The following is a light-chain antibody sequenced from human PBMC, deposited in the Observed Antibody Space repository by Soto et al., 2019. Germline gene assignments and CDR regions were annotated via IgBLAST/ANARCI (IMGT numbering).Light chain of an antibody. CDR3: QQLNTYPPT. CDR2: AAS. V-gene: IGKV1-9*01. CDR1: QGINSY. Sequence: DIQLTQSPSFLSASIGERVTITCRASQGINSYLAWYQEKPGKAPKLLIYAASTLQREVPSRFSGSESETEFTLTIRSLQPEDVATFYCQQLNTYPPTFGGGTKVEI. J-gene: IGKJ4*01.